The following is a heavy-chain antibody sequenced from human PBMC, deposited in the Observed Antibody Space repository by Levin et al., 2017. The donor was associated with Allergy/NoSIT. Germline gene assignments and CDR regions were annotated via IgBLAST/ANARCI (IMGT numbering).Heavy chain of an antibody. CDR1: GFTFRSYA. CDR3: AKDAYTFWSGSLDS. Sequence: SCAASGFTFRSYAMTWVRQAPGKGLEWVSAISGSDGSTYYADSVKGRFTISRDISRSTLYLQMNSLRVDDTAEYYCAKDAYTFWSGSLDSWGQGTLVTVSS. V-gene: IGHV3-23*01. J-gene: IGHJ4*02. CDR2: ISGSDGST. D-gene: IGHD3-3*01.